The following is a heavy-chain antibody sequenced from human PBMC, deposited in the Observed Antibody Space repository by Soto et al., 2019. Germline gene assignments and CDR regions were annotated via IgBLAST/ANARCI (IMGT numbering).Heavy chain of an antibody. CDR2: IRSKSYGKTT. D-gene: IGHD4-17*01. CDR1: GFTFGDYG. V-gene: IGHV3-49*03. J-gene: IGHJ2*01. CDR3: TREGCDYGDPKWYFDL. Sequence: GGSLRLSCSTSGFTFGDYGMTWFRQAPGKGLEWVGLIRSKSYGKTTEYAASATDRFTISRDDSKRIAYLQMNSLKADDAAVYYCTREGCDYGDPKWYFDLWGRGTLVTVSS.